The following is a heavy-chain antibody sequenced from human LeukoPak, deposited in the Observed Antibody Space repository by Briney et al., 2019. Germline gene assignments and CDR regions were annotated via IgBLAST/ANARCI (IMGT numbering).Heavy chain of an antibody. D-gene: IGHD3-3*01. CDR2: MYYIGTT. CDR1: GGTINNYY. CDR3: ARLPPSGSLGVTDAFDI. J-gene: IGHJ3*02. Sequence: PSETLSLTCTVSGGTINNYYWTWIRQPPGKRLEWIGYMYYIGTTNYNPSFKSRVTMSVDPSKNQFSLQLTSVTLADTAVYYCARLPPSGSLGVTDAFDIRGQGTMVTVSS. V-gene: IGHV4-59*01.